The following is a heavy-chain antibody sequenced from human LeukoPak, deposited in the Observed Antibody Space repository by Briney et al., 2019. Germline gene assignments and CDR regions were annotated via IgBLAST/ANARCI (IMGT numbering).Heavy chain of an antibody. Sequence: ASVKVSCEASGYTFISYYMHWVRQAPGQGLEWMGIINPDGGGTTYAQKFQGRVAMTRDTSTSTFYMEVTSLRSEDTAVYYCARETVVVVDANYFDNWGQGTLVTVSS. V-gene: IGHV1-46*01. CDR3: ARETVVVVDANYFDN. D-gene: IGHD2-15*01. J-gene: IGHJ4*02. CDR1: GYTFISYY. CDR2: INPDGGGT.